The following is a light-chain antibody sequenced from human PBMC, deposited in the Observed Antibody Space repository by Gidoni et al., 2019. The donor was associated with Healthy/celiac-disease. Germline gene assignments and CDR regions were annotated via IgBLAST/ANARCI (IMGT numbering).Light chain of an antibody. J-gene: IGKJ4*02. CDR3: QQSYSTPRALT. CDR1: QSISSY. Sequence: DIQMTQSPSSLSASVGDRVTITCRASQSISSYLNWYQQKPGKAPQLLIYAASSLQSGVPSRFSGSGSGTDFTRTISSLQPEDFATYYCQQSYSTPRALTFGGGTKVEIK. CDR2: AAS. V-gene: IGKV1-39*01.